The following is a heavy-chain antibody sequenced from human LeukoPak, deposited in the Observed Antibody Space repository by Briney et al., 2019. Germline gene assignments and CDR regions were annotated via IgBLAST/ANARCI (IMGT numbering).Heavy chain of an antibody. Sequence: GGCLRLSCAASGFTFSSYSMNGVRQVPGRGLEWVSSISPQGDSTWNADSVKGRFTISRDNAKNSLYLQMNSLRAEDTAVYYCARGGTGYCSSTRCLGERFDYWGQGTLVTVSS. J-gene: IGHJ4*02. D-gene: IGHD2-2*01. CDR1: GFTFSSYS. CDR3: ARGGTGYCSSTRCLGERFDY. CDR2: ISPQGDST. V-gene: IGHV3-21*01.